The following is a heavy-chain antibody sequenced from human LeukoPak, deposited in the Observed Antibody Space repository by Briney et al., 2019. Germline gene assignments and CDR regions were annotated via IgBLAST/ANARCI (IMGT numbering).Heavy chain of an antibody. V-gene: IGHV4-30-2*01. J-gene: IGHJ3*02. CDR2: IYHSGST. D-gene: IGHD3-9*01. CDR1: GGSISSGGYY. CDR3: ARAPLLTGYPRDAFDI. Sequence: SETLSLTCTVSGGSISSGGYYWSWIRQPPGKGLEWIGYIYHSGSTYYNPSLKSRVTISVDRSKNQFSLKLSSVTAADTAVYYCARAPLLTGYPRDAFDIWGQGTMVTVSS.